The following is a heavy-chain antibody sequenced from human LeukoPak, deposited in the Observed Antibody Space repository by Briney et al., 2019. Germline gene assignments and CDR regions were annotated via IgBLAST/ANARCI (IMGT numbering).Heavy chain of an antibody. CDR3: ARDSGSYYAPYYFDY. CDR2: IYYSGST. V-gene: IGHV4-61*01. Sequence: SETLSLTCTVSGGSISSSSYYWGWIRQPPGKGLEWIGYIYYSGSTNYNPSLKSRVTISVDTSKNQFSLKLSSVTAADTAVYYCARDSGSYYAPYYFDYWGQGTLVTVSS. J-gene: IGHJ4*02. CDR1: GGSISSSSYY. D-gene: IGHD3-10*01.